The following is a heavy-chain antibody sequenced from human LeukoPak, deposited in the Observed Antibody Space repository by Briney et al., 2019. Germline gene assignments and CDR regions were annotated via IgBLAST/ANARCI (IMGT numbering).Heavy chain of an antibody. CDR1: GFTFTNYG. CDR2: ISGSGNST. Sequence: GGSLRLSCAASGFTFTNYGLTWVRQVPGKGLQWVSSISGSGNSTYYADSVKGRFTIFRDTSKNMLYLQMNSLRGEDTGLYYCARDLRHIVTSDTPGYWGQGTLVIVSS. D-gene: IGHD2-2*01. V-gene: IGHV3-23*01. CDR3: ARDLRHIVTSDTPGY. J-gene: IGHJ4*02.